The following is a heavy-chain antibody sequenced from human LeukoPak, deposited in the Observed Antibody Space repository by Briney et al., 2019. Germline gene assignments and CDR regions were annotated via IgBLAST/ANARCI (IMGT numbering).Heavy chain of an antibody. CDR3: ARLGPYCSSTSCPKGSFNWFDP. V-gene: IGHV4-34*01. J-gene: IGHJ5*02. CDR2: INHSGST. Sequence: KASETLSLTCAVYGGSFSGYYWSWIRQPPGKGLEWIGEINHSGSTNYNPSLKSRVTISVDTSKNQFSLKLSSVTAADTAVYYCARLGPYCSSTSCPKGSFNWFDPWGQGTLVTVSS. D-gene: IGHD2-2*01. CDR1: GGSFSGYY.